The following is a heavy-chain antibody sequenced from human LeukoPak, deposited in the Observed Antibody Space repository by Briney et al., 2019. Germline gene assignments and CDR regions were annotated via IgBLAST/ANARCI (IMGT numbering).Heavy chain of an antibody. Sequence: GGSLRLSCAASGFTFSSYAMSWVRQAPGKGLEWVAVIWYDGSNKYYADSVKGRFTISRDNSKNTLYLQMNSLRAEDTAVYYCARDRDLTVLLDYWGQGTLVTVSS. CDR2: IWYDGSNK. CDR1: GFTFSSYA. J-gene: IGHJ4*02. CDR3: ARDRDLTVLLDY. D-gene: IGHD2-21*02. V-gene: IGHV3-33*08.